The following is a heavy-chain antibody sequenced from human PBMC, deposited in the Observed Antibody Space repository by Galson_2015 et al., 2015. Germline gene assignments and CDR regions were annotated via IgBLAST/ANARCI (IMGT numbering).Heavy chain of an antibody. V-gene: IGHV3-33*01. D-gene: IGHD2-2*01. J-gene: IGHJ4*02. CDR3: ARVDCSSTCCYDGDPMYYFDY. Sequence: SLRLSCAASGFTFSSYGMHWVRQAPGKGLEWVAVIWYDGSNKYYADSVKGRFTISRDNSKNTLYLQMNSLRAEDTAVYYCARVDCSSTCCYDGDPMYYFDYWGQGTLVTVSS. CDR2: IWYDGSNK. CDR1: GFTFSSYG.